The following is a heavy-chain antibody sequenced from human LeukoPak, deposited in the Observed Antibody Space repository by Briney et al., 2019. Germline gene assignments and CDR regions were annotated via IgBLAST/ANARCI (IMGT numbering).Heavy chain of an antibody. CDR3: AKCDLLEWLLDSFDY. V-gene: IGHV3-23*01. CDR2: ISGSGGST. J-gene: IGHJ4*02. CDR1: GFTLSSYA. Sequence: PGGSLRLSCAASGFTLSSYAMSWVRQAPGKGLEWVSAISGSGGSTYYADSVKGRFTISRDNSKNTLYLQMNSLRAEDTAVYYCAKCDLLEWLLDSFDYWGQGTLVTVSS. D-gene: IGHD3-3*01.